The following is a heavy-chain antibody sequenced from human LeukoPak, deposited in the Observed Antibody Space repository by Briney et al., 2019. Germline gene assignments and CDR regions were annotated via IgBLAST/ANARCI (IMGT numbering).Heavy chain of an antibody. D-gene: IGHD3-9*01. V-gene: IGHV3-7*01. J-gene: IGHJ4*02. Sequence: PGGSLRLSCAASGFTFSSYWMSWVRQAPGKGLEWVANIKQDGSEKYYVDSVKGRFTISRDNAKNSLYLQMNSLRAEDTAVYYCARDLAYYDILTGYLVDYYWGQGTLVTVSS. CDR2: IKQDGSEK. CDR3: ARDLAYYDILTGYLVDYY. CDR1: GFTFSSYW.